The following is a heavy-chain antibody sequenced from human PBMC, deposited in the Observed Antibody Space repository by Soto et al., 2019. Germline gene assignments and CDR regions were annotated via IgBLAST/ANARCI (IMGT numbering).Heavy chain of an antibody. CDR2: IRSKAYGGTT. CDR3: TRTGDTHFDY. V-gene: IGHV3-49*04. CDR1: GFTFGDYA. Sequence: GGSLRLSCTASGFTFGDYAMSWVRQAPGKGLEWVGFIRSKAYGGTTEYAASVKGRFTISRDDSKSIAYLQMNSLKTEDTAVYYCTRTGDTHFDYWGQGTLVTAPQ. J-gene: IGHJ4*02. D-gene: IGHD1-1*01.